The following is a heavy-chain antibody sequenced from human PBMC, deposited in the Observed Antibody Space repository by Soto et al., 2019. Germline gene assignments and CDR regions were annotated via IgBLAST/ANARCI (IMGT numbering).Heavy chain of an antibody. CDR3: TTATPNYYYYGMDV. CDR2: IKSKTDGGTT. V-gene: IGHV3-15*07. J-gene: IGHJ6*02. Sequence: GGSLRLSCAASGFTFSNAWMNWVRQAPGKGLERVGRIKSKTDGGTTDYAAPVKGRFTISRDDSKNTLYLQMNSLKTEDTAVYYCTTATPNYYYYGMDVWGQGTTVTVSS. CDR1: GFTFSNAW.